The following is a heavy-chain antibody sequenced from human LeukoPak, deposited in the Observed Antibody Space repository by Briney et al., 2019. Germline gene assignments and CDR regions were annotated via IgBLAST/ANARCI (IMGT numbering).Heavy chain of an antibody. V-gene: IGHV4-59*01. CDR1: GGSLSSYY. J-gene: IGHJ4*02. Sequence: SETLSLTCTVSGGSLSSYYWSWIRQPPGKGLEWIGYIYYSGSTNYNPSLKSRVTISVDTSKNQFSLKLSSVTAADTAVYYCARAPYCGGDCYPFFDYWGQGTLVTVSS. CDR3: ARAPYCGGDCYPFFDY. CDR2: IYYSGST. D-gene: IGHD2-21*02.